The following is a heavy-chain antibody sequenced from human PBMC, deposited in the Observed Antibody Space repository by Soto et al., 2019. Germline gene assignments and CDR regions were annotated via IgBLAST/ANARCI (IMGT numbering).Heavy chain of an antibody. CDR2: MNAKSGDT. J-gene: IGHJ6*02. V-gene: IGHV1-8*01. CDR3: ARGNYCNYAGSDV. D-gene: IGHD3-10*01. Sequence: ALVKVSCKASGYTFSDFDINWLRQASGQGPEWRGWMNAKSGDTFFAQRFQGKFNMTWDTSLSTAYMEVGSLTSDDKAMYYCARGNYCNYAGSDVWGPGTTGTVSS. CDR1: GYTFSDFD.